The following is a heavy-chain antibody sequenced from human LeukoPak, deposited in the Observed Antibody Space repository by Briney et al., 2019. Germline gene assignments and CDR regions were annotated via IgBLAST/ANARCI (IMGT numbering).Heavy chain of an antibody. D-gene: IGHD3-10*01. V-gene: IGHV4-38-2*02. CDR3: TRHQTNNYGPGTPFDF. CDR1: GYSISRGYS. Sequence: SETLSLTCTVSGYSISRGYSWGWIRQPPGKGLEWIGNSGSTNYSPSLKSRVSISVDTSNNQFSLNLSSVTAADTAVYFCTRHQTNNYGPGTPFDFWGQGTLVSVSS. J-gene: IGHJ4*02. CDR2: SGST.